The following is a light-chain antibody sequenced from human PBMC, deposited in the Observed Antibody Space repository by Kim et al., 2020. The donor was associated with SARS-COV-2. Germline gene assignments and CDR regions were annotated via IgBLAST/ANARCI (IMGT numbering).Light chain of an antibody. Sequence: EIVMTQFPATLSVSPGERVIVSCRASESVSDNLAWYHQKPGQSPSLLIYGVSTRAAGVPARFSGSGSGTEFTLSISSLQFEDFGVYYCQQYSYWPRSFGQGTKLEI. CDR2: GVS. CDR1: ESVSDN. V-gene: IGKV3-15*01. CDR3: QQYSYWPRS. J-gene: IGKJ2*03.